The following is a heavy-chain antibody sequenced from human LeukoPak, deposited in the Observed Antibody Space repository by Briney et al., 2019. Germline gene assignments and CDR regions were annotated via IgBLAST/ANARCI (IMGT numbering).Heavy chain of an antibody. CDR2: ISSNGGST. Sequence: GGSPRLSCSASGFTFSRYAMHWVRQAPGKGLEYVSAISSNGGSTYYADSVKGRFTISRDNSKNTLYLQMSSLRTEDTAVYYCVKDGSGSYYTYYFDYWGQGTLVTVSS. CDR3: VKDGSGSYYTYYFDY. D-gene: IGHD3-10*01. V-gene: IGHV3-64D*06. CDR1: GFTFSRYA. J-gene: IGHJ4*02.